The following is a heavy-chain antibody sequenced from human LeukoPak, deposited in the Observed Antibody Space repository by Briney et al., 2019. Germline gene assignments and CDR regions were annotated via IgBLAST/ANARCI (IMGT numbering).Heavy chain of an antibody. D-gene: IGHD3-9*01. CDR3: ARGLRYFDWSNNLDAFDI. V-gene: IGHV4-30-2*01. J-gene: IGHJ3*02. CDR2: IYHSGST. Sequence: SSQTLSLTCAVSGGSISSGGYSWNWIRQPPGKGLECIGYIYHSGSTYYNPSLKSRVTISVDRSKNQFSLKLSSVTAADTAVYYCARGLRYFDWSNNLDAFDIWGQGTMATVSS. CDR1: GGSISSGGYS.